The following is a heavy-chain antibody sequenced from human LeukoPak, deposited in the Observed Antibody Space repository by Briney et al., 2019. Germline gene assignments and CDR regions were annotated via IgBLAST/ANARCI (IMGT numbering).Heavy chain of an antibody. V-gene: IGHV3-66*01. CDR1: GFTFSSYA. CDR3: ARDRASLWDPMDV. Sequence: PGRSLRLSCAASGFTFSSYATTWVRQAPGKGLEWVSLIYSGGSTYYADSVKGRFTISRDNAKNSLYLQMNSLRAEDTAVYYCARDRASLWDPMDVWGKGTTVTISS. J-gene: IGHJ6*03. CDR2: IYSGGST. D-gene: IGHD3-16*01.